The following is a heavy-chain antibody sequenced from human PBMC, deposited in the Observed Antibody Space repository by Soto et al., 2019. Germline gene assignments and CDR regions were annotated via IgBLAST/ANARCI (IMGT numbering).Heavy chain of an antibody. CDR2: INPNSGGT. D-gene: IGHD4-17*01. Sequence: ASVKVSCKASGYTFTGYYMHWVRQATGQGLEWMGWINPNSGGTNYAQKFQGWVTMTRDTSISTAYMELSRLRSDDTAVYYCARGNGDYGDYIDYWGQGTLVTVSS. V-gene: IGHV1-2*04. J-gene: IGHJ4*02. CDR3: ARGNGDYGDYIDY. CDR1: GYTFTGYY.